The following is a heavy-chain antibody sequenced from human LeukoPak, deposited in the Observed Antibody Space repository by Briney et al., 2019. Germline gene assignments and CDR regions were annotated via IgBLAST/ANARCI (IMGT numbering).Heavy chain of an antibody. CDR2: IIPILGIA. D-gene: IGHD2-15*01. CDR3: ARVRSAYCSGGSCYFDY. Sequence: ASVKVSCKASGGTFSSYAISWVRQAPGQGLEWMGRIIPILGIANYAQKFQGRVTITADKSTSTAYMELSSLRSEDTAVYYCARVRSAYCSGGSCYFDYWGQGTLVTVSS. CDR1: GGTFSSYA. J-gene: IGHJ4*02. V-gene: IGHV1-69*04.